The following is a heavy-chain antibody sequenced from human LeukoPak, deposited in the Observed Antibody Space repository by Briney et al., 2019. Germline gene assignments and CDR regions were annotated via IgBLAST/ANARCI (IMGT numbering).Heavy chain of an antibody. CDR2: IWYDGSNK. CDR1: GFTVSSNY. V-gene: IGHV3-33*08. CDR3: ARVLSQYYYYYGMDV. J-gene: IGHJ6*02. Sequence: GGSLRLSCAASGFTVSSNYMSWVRQAPGKGLEWVAVIWYDGSNKYYADSVKGRFTISRDNSKNTLYLQMNSLRAEDTAVYYCARVLSQYYYYYGMDVWGQGTTVTVSS.